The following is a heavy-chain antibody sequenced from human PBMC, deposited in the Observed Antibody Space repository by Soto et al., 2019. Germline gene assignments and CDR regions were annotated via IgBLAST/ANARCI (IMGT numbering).Heavy chain of an antibody. CDR2: NRGSGGPT. Sequence: DVQLLESGGDLVQPGGSLRLSCAASGFIFSNYAMSWVRQAPGKGLEWVSLNRGSGGPTNYADSVKGRFTVSRDNSKNILLLQMNSLRAEDTAVYYCVKDFRVGYDWTHDWGQGTLVTVSS. V-gene: IGHV3-23*01. D-gene: IGHD5-12*01. J-gene: IGHJ4*02. CDR1: GFIFSNYA. CDR3: VKDFRVGYDWTHD.